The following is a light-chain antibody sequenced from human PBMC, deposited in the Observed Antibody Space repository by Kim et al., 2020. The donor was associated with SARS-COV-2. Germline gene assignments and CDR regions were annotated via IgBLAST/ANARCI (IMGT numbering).Light chain of an antibody. Sequence: DIQMTQSPSTLSASVGDRVTITCRASQSISSWLAWYQQKPGKAPKLLIYKASSLESGVPSRFSGSGSGTEFTLTISSLQPDDFATYYCQQYNILATFGPGTKVDIK. CDR1: QSISSW. V-gene: IGKV1-5*03. CDR3: QQYNILAT. J-gene: IGKJ3*01. CDR2: KAS.